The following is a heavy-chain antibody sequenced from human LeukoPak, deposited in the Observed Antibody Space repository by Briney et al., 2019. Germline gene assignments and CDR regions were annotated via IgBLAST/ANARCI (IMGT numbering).Heavy chain of an antibody. Sequence: GGSLRLSCAASGFTLSSYAMSWVRQAPGKGLEWVSAISGSGGSTYYADSVKGRFTISRDNSKNTLYLQMNSLRAEDTAVYYCASWYYYGSGSYFSQDAFDIWGQGTMVTVSS. V-gene: IGHV3-23*01. CDR1: GFTLSSYA. D-gene: IGHD3-10*01. CDR2: ISGSGGST. J-gene: IGHJ3*02. CDR3: ASWYYYGSGSYFSQDAFDI.